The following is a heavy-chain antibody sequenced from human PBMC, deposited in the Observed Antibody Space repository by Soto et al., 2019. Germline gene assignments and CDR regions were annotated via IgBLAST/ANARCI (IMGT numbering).Heavy chain of an antibody. CDR3: ARDAFDYDTSGYHCDY. Sequence: EVQLVESGGGLVQPGGSLRLTCAASGFSFSNYNMNWVRQAPGKGLEWVSYISKSSDTIYYADSVSGRFSISRDNGKNSLYLQIDVPRDAETSVYYCARDAFDYDTSGYHCDYWGQGTLVTVSS. CDR1: GFSFSNYN. D-gene: IGHD3-22*01. CDR2: ISKSSDTI. J-gene: IGHJ4*02. V-gene: IGHV3-48*02.